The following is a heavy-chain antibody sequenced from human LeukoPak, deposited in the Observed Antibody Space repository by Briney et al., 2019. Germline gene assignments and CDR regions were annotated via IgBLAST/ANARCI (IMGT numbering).Heavy chain of an antibody. CDR1: GGSISSYY. V-gene: IGHV4-59*01. D-gene: IGHD3-22*01. J-gene: IGHJ4*02. CDR3: ARGYYYDSRTYYFGY. CDR2: IYYSGST. Sequence: PSETLSLTCTVSGGSISSYYWSWIRQPPGKGLEWIGYIYYSGSTNYNPSLKSRVTISVDTSKNQFSLKLSSVTAADTAVYYCARGYYYDSRTYYFGYWGQGTLVTVSS.